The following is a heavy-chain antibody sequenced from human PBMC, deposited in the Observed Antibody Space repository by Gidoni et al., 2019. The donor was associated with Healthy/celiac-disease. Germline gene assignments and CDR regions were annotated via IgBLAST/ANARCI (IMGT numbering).Heavy chain of an antibody. CDR1: GFTFGDYA. V-gene: IGHV3-49*05. Sequence: EVQLVESGGGLVKQGRSLRLSCPASGFTFGDYAMSWFRQAPGKGLEWVGFIRSKAYGGTTEYAASVKGRFTISRDDSKSIAYLQMNSLKTEDTAVYYCTRVSLSSIAVAGNDAFDIWGQGTMVTVSS. CDR2: IRSKAYGGTT. J-gene: IGHJ3*02. D-gene: IGHD6-19*01. CDR3: TRVSLSSIAVAGNDAFDI.